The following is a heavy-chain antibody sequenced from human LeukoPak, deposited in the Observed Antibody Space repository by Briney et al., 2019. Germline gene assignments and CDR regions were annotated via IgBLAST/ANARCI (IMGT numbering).Heavy chain of an antibody. Sequence: ASVTVSCKASGYTFTGYYMHWVRQAPGQGLEWMGWINPNSGGTNYAQKFQGRVTMTRDTSISTAYMELSRLRSDDTAVYYCASLIAVASTGDVWGKGTTVTVSS. CDR2: INPNSGGT. CDR1: GYTFTGYY. V-gene: IGHV1-2*02. CDR3: ASLIAVASTGDV. J-gene: IGHJ6*04. D-gene: IGHD6-19*01.